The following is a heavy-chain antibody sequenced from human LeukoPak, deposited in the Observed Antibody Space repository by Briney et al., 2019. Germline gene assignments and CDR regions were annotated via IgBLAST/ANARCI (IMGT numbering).Heavy chain of an antibody. V-gene: IGHV3-23*01. CDR2: ISGSGGST. D-gene: IGHD2-15*01. J-gene: IGHJ5*02. CDR3: AKEGYCSGGSCYTGRNWFDP. Sequence: GGSLRLSCAASGFTFSSYAMSWVRQAPGKGLEWVSAISGSGGSTYYADSVKGRFTISRANSKNTLYLQMNSLRAEDTAVYYCAKEGYCSGGSCYTGRNWFDPWGQGTLVTVSS. CDR1: GFTFSSYA.